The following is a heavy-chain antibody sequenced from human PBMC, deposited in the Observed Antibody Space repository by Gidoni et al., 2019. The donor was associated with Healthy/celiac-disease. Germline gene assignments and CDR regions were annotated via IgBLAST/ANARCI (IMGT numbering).Heavy chain of an antibody. CDR1: GFTFSSYG. V-gene: IGHV3-30*18. Sequence: QVQLVESGGGVVQPGRSLRLSCAASGFTFSSYGMPWVRQAPGKGLEWVAVISYDGSNKYYADSVKGRFTISRDNSKNTLYLQMNSLRAEDTAVYYCAKAAEQSYYYDSSGYYYSSYFDYWGQGTLVTVSS. CDR2: ISYDGSNK. CDR3: AKAAEQSYYYDSSGYYYSSYFDY. J-gene: IGHJ4*02. D-gene: IGHD3-22*01.